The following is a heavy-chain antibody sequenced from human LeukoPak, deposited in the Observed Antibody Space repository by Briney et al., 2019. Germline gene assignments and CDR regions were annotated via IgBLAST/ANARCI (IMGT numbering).Heavy chain of an antibody. D-gene: IGHD4-17*01. CDR2: SYYSGTT. Sequence: SETLSLTCTVSGGSIFGHYWSWIWLPPGTGLERIGYSYYSGTTNYNPSLNSRVTISVDTSKNKFSLKLNSVTAADTAVYYCARDDSGDYGWFGPWGPGNLVTVSS. J-gene: IGHJ5*02. CDR3: ARDDSGDYGWFGP. V-gene: IGHV4-59*11. CDR1: GGSIFGHY.